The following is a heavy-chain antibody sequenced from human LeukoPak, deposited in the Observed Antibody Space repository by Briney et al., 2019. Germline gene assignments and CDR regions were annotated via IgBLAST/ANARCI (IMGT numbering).Heavy chain of an antibody. CDR1: GVTFSSYA. V-gene: IGHV3-23*01. D-gene: IGHD3-10*01. Sequence: GGSLRLSCAASGVTFSSYAMSWVRQAPGKGLEWVSVISGSGASTYYADSEKGRFTISRDNSKNTLYLQMNSLRAEDTAVYYCAKVRFGVTARYYFDYWGQGTLVTVSS. CDR3: AKVRFGVTARYYFDY. CDR2: ISGSGAST. J-gene: IGHJ4*02.